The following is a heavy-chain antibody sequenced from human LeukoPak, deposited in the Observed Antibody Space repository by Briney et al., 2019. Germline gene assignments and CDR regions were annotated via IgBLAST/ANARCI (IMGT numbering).Heavy chain of an antibody. CDR3: ARAASAIVVVPAAIHPEFDP. J-gene: IGHJ5*02. D-gene: IGHD2-2*01. V-gene: IGHV1-18*01. CDR1: GYTFTSYG. CDR2: ISAYNGNT. Sequence: ASVKVSCKAPGYTFTSYGISWVRQAPGQGLEWMGWISAYNGNTNYAQKLQGRVTMTTDTSTSTAYMELRSLRSDDTAVYCCARAASAIVVVPAAIHPEFDPWGQGTLVTVSS.